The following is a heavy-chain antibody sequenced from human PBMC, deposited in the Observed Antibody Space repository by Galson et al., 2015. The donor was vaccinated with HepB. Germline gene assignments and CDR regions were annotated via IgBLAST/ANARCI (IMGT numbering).Heavy chain of an antibody. J-gene: IGHJ4*02. D-gene: IGHD5-24*01. CDR2: ISYDGSTK. V-gene: IGHV3-30*18. Sequence: LRLSCAASGFTFSKYGMHWVRQAPGRGLEWVAVISYDGSTKYYGGSVEGRFTISRDNSENTLYLQMNTMRAEDTAVYYCAKDMRDGYPLEFDYWGQGTLVIVSS. CDR1: GFTFSKYG. CDR3: AKDMRDGYPLEFDY.